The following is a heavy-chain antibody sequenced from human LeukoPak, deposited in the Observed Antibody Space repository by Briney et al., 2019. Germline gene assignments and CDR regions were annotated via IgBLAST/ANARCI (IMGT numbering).Heavy chain of an antibody. D-gene: IGHD5-24*01. V-gene: IGHV1-18*01. Sequence: ASVKVSCKTSGYTFTRYGITWVRQAPGQGLEWMGWISTYNGNTNYAQKLQGRVTMTTDTSTSTAYMELRSLRYDDTAVYYCARSLDASWLQCPESWGQGTLVTVSP. CDR1: GYTFTRYG. CDR3: ARSLDASWLQCPES. CDR2: ISTYNGNT. J-gene: IGHJ5*02.